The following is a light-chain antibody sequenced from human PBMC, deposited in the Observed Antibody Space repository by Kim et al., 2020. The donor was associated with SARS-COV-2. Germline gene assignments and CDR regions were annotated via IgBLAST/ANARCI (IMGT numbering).Light chain of an antibody. Sequence: ASGGDRVTITCRASQGISNDLAWYQQKPGKVPKLLIYAASALRSGVPCRFSGSGSGTHFTLTITSLQPEDVATYYCQKYNGAPWAFGQGTKVDIK. CDR3: QKYNGAPWA. V-gene: IGKV1-27*01. CDR1: QGISND. J-gene: IGKJ1*01. CDR2: AAS.